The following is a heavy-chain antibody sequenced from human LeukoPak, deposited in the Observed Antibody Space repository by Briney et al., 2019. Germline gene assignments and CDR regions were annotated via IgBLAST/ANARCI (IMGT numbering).Heavy chain of an antibody. CDR1: GFTFSSYG. D-gene: IGHD3-22*01. CDR2: ISGSGGST. V-gene: IGHV3-23*01. J-gene: IGHJ4*02. Sequence: GGSLRLSCAASGFTFSSYGMSWVRQAPGKGLEWVSAISGSGGSTYYADSVKGRFTISRDNSKNTLYLQMNSLRAEHTAVYYCAKGKPTIVVAEPFDYWGQGTLVTVSS. CDR3: AKGKPTIVVAEPFDY.